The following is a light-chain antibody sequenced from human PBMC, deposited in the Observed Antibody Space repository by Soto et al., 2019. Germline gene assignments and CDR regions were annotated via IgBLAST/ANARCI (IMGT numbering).Light chain of an antibody. J-gene: IGKJ3*01. CDR2: GAS. CDR3: QQYGSSPGFT. Sequence: EIVLTQSPGTLSLSPGERATLSCRASQSVSSSYLAWYQQKPGQAPRLPIYGASSRATGIPDRFSGSGSGTDFTLTISRLEPEDFAVYYCQQYGSSPGFTFGPGT. CDR1: QSVSSSY. V-gene: IGKV3-20*01.